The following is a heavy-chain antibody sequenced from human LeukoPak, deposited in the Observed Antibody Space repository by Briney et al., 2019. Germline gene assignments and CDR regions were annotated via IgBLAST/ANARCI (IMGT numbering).Heavy chain of an antibody. CDR1: GYSISSGYY. CDR3: ARFVLTGYYMGYFDY. CDR2: IYHSGST. J-gene: IGHJ4*02. D-gene: IGHD3-9*01. Sequence: SETLSLTCTVSGYSISSGYYWGWIRQPPGKGLEWIGSIYHSGSTYYNPSLKSRVTISVDTSKNQFSLKLSSVTAADTAVYYCARFVLTGYYMGYFDYWGQGTLVTVSS. V-gene: IGHV4-38-2*02.